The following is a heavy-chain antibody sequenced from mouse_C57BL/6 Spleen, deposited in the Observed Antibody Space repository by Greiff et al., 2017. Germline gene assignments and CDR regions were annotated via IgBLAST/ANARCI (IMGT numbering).Heavy chain of an antibody. CDR3: ARGKGYYGSNHGCY. Sequence: QVQLQQPGAELVKPGASVKLSCKASGYTFTSYWMHWVKQRPGQGLEWIGMIHPNSGSTNYNEKFKSKATLTVDKASSTAYMQLSSLTSEDSAVYYCARGKGYYGSNHGCYWGQGTTLTVSS. D-gene: IGHD1-1*01. J-gene: IGHJ2*01. CDR2: IHPNSGST. CDR1: GYTFTSYW. V-gene: IGHV1-64*01.